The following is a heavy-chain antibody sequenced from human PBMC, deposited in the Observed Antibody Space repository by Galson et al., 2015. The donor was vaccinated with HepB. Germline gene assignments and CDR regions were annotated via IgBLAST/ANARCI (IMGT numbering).Heavy chain of an antibody. CDR1: GDSVSNNGAA. Sequence: CAIPGDSVSNNGAAWNWIRQSPSSGLEWLGRTYHRSKWYNDYAVSVKSRITINPDTSKNQFSLQLNSLTPEDTAVYYCAREAYYFDYWGQGTLVTVSS. CDR2: TYHRSKWYN. J-gene: IGHJ4*02. CDR3: AREAYYFDY. V-gene: IGHV6-1*01.